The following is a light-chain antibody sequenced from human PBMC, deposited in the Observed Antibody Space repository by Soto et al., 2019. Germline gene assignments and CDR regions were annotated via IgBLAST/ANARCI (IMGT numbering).Light chain of an antibody. CDR1: SSDVGAYKY. J-gene: IGLJ1*01. CDR3: SSFTGPTTLDV. CDR2: GVS. V-gene: IGLV2-14*03. Sequence: QSVLTQPASVSGSPGQSVTISCTGTSSDVGAYKYVSWYQKHPGKAPKLMIYGVSNRPSGISNRFSGSKSGNTAFLTISGRQPEDEADYYCSSFTGPTTLDVFGTGTKVTVL.